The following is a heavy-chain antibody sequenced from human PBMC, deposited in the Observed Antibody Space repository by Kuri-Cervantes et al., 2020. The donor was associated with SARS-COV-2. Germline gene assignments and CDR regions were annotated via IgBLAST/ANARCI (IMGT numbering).Heavy chain of an antibody. CDR1: GFTCSNYA. CDR2: ISGSGGST. J-gene: IGHJ4*02. V-gene: IGHV3-23*01. Sequence: GGSLRLSCAASGFTCSNYAVSWVRQARGKGLEWVSLISGSGGSTYYADSVKGRSTIFRDNSKNTLYLQMNSLRAEDTAVYYCAKDLGHYGSGSDAFGYWGQGTLVTVSS. D-gene: IGHD3-10*01. CDR3: AKDLGHYGSGSDAFGY.